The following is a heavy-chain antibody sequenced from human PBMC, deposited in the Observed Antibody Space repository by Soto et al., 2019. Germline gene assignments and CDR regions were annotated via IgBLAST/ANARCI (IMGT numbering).Heavy chain of an antibody. Sequence: SETLSLTCAVYGGSFIGYYWSWIRQPPGKGLEWIGEINHSGSTNYNPSLKSRVTISVDTSKNQFSLKLSSVTAADTAVYYCARGPRVLRYFDWSHGDEFDYWGQGTLVTVSS. CDR2: INHSGST. CDR3: ARGPRVLRYFDWSHGDEFDY. CDR1: GGSFIGYY. D-gene: IGHD3-9*01. J-gene: IGHJ4*02. V-gene: IGHV4-34*01.